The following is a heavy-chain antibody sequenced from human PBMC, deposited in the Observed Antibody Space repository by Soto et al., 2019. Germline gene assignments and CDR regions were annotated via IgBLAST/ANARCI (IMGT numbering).Heavy chain of an antibody. CDR1: GFTFSNAW. J-gene: IGHJ6*02. CDR2: IKSKTDGGTT. V-gene: IGHV3-15*07. Sequence: GGSLRLSCAASGFTFSNAWMNWVRQAPGKGLEWVGRIKSKTDGGTTDYAAPVKGRFTISRDDSKNTLYLQMNSLKTEDTAVYYCTTEDYDILTGYREPYYYYYGMDVWGQGTTVTVSS. CDR3: TTEDYDILTGYREPYYYYYGMDV. D-gene: IGHD3-9*01.